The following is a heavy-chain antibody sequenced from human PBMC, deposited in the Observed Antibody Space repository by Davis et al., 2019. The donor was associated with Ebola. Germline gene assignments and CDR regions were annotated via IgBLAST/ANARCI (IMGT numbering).Heavy chain of an antibody. J-gene: IGHJ6*02. CDR3: ARGPYCGGDCYRRGIYYYYGMDV. CDR2: IKQDGSEK. D-gene: IGHD2-21*01. CDR1: GFTFSSYW. V-gene: IGHV3-7*01. Sequence: GESLKISCAASGFTFSSYWMSWVRQAPGKGLEWVANIKQDGSEKYYVDSVKGRFTISRDNAKNSLYLQMNSLRAEDTAVYYCARGPYCGGDCYRRGIYYYYGMDVWGQGTTVTVSS.